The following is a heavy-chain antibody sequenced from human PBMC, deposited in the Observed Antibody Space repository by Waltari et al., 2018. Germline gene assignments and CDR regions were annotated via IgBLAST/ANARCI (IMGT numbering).Heavy chain of an antibody. J-gene: IGHJ5*01. CDR3: TSWRVVAGTGWFDS. CDR2: IRNSGGNT. Sequence: EVQLLESGGGLVQPGGSLRLSCAASGFRFSNYDMAWVRQAPGKGLEWVSGIRNSGGNTYYGDSVKGRFAISRDNSRNTLHLQMNGLRAEDTAIYYCTSWRVVAGTGWFDSWGQGTLVTVS. D-gene: IGHD2-15*01. CDR1: GFRFSNYD. V-gene: IGHV3-23*01.